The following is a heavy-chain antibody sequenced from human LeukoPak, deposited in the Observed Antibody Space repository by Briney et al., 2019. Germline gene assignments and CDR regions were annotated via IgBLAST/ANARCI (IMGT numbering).Heavy chain of an antibody. J-gene: IGHJ4*02. CDR3: AREGPEWELLRGEIDY. Sequence: SQTLSLTCTVSGGSISSGSYYWSWIRQPAGKGLEWIGRIYTSGSTNYNPSLKSRVTISVDTSKNQFSLKLSSVTAADTAVYYCAREGPEWELLRGEIDYWGQGTLVTVSS. CDR1: GGSISSGSYY. D-gene: IGHD1-26*01. CDR2: IYTSGST. V-gene: IGHV4-61*02.